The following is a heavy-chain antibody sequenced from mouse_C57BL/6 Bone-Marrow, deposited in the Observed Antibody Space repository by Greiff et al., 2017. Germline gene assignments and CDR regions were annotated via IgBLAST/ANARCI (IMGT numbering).Heavy chain of an antibody. V-gene: IGHV2-2*01. CDR2: IWSGGST. D-gene: IGHD2-5*01. J-gene: IGHJ4*01. CDR3: ATYSKSPYYYAMDD. Sequence: QVQLKQSGPGLVQPSQCLSITCTASGFSLTSYGVHWVRQSPGKGLEWLGVIWSGGSTDYNAAFISRLSISKDNPKSQVFFKMNSLQADDTAIYYCATYSKSPYYYAMDDWGQGTSVTVSS. CDR1: GFSLTSYG.